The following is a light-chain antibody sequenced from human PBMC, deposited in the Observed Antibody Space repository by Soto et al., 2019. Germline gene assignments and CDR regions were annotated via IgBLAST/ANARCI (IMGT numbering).Light chain of an antibody. J-gene: IGLJ3*02. CDR1: TSNIGTNY. V-gene: IGLV1-47*01. CDR2: RND. CDR3: AGWDETLSGV. Sequence: QPVLTQPPSVSGTPGQRVIISCSGGTSNIGTNYVYWFQHLPGTAPKLLIYRNDQRPSGVPERFSGSKSGTSASLAISGLRPEDEAHYYCAGWDETLSGVFGGGTKVTVL.